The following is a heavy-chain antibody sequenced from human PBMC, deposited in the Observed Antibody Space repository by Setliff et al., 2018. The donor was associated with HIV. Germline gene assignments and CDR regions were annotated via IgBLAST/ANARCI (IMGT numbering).Heavy chain of an antibody. Sequence: PSETLSLTCTVSGSSISSHYWTWIRQPPGRGLEWIGSFYYSGSANYNPSLKSRVSISVDTSNNQFSLTVRSVTAADTAVYYCARPLSTSYNFWGDAFAIWGQGTLVTVS. V-gene: IGHV4-59*11. CDR1: GSSISSHY. CDR3: ARPLSTSYNFWGDAFAI. CDR2: FYYSGSA. D-gene: IGHD3-3*01. J-gene: IGHJ3*02.